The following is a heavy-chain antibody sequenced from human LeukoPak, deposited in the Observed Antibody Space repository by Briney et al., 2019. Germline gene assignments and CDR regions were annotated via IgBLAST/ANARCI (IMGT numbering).Heavy chain of an antibody. J-gene: IGHJ3*02. D-gene: IGHD3-22*01. Sequence: GGSLRLSCAASGFTVSRNYMNWVRQAPGKGLEWVSIIYGDGRIYYADSVKGRFTISRDNSKNTVHLQMNSLRADDTAVYYCARVKRLLPNDAFDMWGQGTMVTVSS. CDR1: GFTVSRNY. CDR3: ARVKRLLPNDAFDM. V-gene: IGHV3-66*01. CDR2: IYGDGRI.